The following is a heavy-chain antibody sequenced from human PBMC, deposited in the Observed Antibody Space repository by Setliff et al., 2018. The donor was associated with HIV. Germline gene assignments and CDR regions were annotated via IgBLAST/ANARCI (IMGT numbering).Heavy chain of an antibody. J-gene: IGHJ4*02. V-gene: IGHV3-23*01. D-gene: IGHD1-7*01. CDR2: ISADGLTT. CDR3: AKVRWTANYYFDC. CDR1: GFTFNTYA. Sequence: GGSLRLSCAASGFTFNTYAVTWVRQAPGKGLEWVSVISADGLTTFYADSVKGRFTISRDNSKDTLYLQMNSLRAEDTALYYCAKVRWTANYYFDCWGQGTLGTSPQ.